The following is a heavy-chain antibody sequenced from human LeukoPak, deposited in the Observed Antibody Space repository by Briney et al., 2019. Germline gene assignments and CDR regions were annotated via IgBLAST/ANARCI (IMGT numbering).Heavy chain of an antibody. Sequence: ASVTVSCKASGYTFTSYGISWVRQAPGQGLEWMGWISAYNGNTNYAQKLKGRVTMTTDTATSTVYMELSSLRSEDTAVYYCARVPSKQQLFKRRSWFDPWGQGTLVTVSS. J-gene: IGHJ5*02. CDR2: ISAYNGNT. D-gene: IGHD6-13*01. CDR1: GYTFTSYG. CDR3: ARVPSKQQLFKRRSWFDP. V-gene: IGHV1-18*01.